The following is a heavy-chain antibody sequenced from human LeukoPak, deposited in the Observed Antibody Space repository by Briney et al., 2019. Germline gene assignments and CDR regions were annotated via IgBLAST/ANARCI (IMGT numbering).Heavy chain of an antibody. CDR3: ARVWAYCGGDCSTRSYGMDV. D-gene: IGHD2-21*02. CDR1: GYTFTGYY. CDR2: ISPNSGST. V-gene: IGHV1-2*02. Sequence: ASVKVSCKASGYTFTGYYMHWVRQAPGQGLEWMGWISPNSGSTNYAQKFQGRVTMTRDTSISTAYMELSRLGSDDTAVYYCARVWAYCGGDCSTRSYGMDVWGQGTTVTVSS. J-gene: IGHJ6*02.